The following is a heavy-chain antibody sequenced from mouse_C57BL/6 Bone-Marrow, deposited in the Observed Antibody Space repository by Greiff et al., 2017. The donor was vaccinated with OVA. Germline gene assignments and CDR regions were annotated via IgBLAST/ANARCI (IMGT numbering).Heavy chain of an antibody. Sequence: QVQLQQSGPELVKPGASVKISCKASGYTFTDYYINWVKQRPGQGLEWIGWIFPGSGSTYYNEKFKGKATLTVDKSSSTAYMLLSRLASEDSAFYFCARSRVLSAYWGQGTLVTVSA. D-gene: IGHD1-1*02. CDR2: IFPGSGST. CDR3: ARSRVLSAY. CDR1: GYTFTDYY. J-gene: IGHJ3*01. V-gene: IGHV1-75*01.